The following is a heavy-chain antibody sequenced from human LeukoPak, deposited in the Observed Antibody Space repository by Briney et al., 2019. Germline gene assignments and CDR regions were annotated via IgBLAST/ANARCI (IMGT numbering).Heavy chain of an antibody. D-gene: IGHD5-24*01. V-gene: IGHV5-51*01. J-gene: IGHJ4*02. CDR2: IYPGDSNT. Sequence: GESLKISCKGSGYSFTSYWIGWVRQMPGEGLEWMGIIYPGDSNTKYSPSFRGQVTISADKSISTTYLQWSSLKASDTAMYYCARVIRDGYNLGSYWGQGTLVTVSS. CDR1: GYSFTSYW. CDR3: ARVIRDGYNLGSY.